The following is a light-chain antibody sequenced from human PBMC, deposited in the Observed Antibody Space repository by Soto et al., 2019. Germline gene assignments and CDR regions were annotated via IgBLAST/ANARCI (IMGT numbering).Light chain of an antibody. CDR2: SNT. CDR3: AAWDDSLNGLL. Sequence: QSVLTQPPSASGTPGQRVTFSCSGSGSNIGSNAVNWYQQLPGTAPKLLIYSNTQRPSGVPDRFSGSKSGTSASLAISGLQSDDEADYYCAAWDDSLNGLLFGGGTKLTVL. J-gene: IGLJ2*01. V-gene: IGLV1-44*01. CDR1: GSNIGSNA.